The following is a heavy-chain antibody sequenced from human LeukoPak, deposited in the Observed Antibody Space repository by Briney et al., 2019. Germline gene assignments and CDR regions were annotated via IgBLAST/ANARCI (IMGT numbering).Heavy chain of an antibody. D-gene: IGHD2-21*02. CDR3: AREVTTWFDP. CDR1: GGSISSSDYY. J-gene: IGHJ5*02. V-gene: IGHV4-39*02. CDR2: IFYSGRT. Sequence: RSETHSLTCTVSGGSISSSDYYWGWIRQPPGKGLEWIGSIFYSGRTYYNPSLKSRVTISVDTTKNQCSLKLSSVTAADTAVYYCAREVTTWFDPWGQGTLVPLFS.